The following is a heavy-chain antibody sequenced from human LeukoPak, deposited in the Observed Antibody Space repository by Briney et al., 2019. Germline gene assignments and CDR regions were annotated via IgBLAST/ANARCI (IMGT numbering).Heavy chain of an antibody. D-gene: IGHD2-21*02. Sequence: PSETLSLTCTVSGGSIISGDYYWSWIRQPPGKGLEWIEYIYYSGSTYYNPSLKSRVTISVDTSKNQFSLKLSSVTAADTAVYYCARTYCGGDCYNDAFDIWGQGTMVTVSS. CDR3: ARTYCGGDCYNDAFDI. CDR1: GGSIISGDYY. CDR2: IYYSGST. V-gene: IGHV4-30-4*01. J-gene: IGHJ3*02.